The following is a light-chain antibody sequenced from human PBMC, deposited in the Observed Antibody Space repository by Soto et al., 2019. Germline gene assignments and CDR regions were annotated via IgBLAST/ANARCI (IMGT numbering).Light chain of an antibody. CDR2: GAS. CDR1: QSVSNN. Sequence: EIVFTQSPGTLSLSPGERATLSCRASQSVSNNYLAWYQQKPGQAPRLLIYGASTRATGIPARFSGSGSGTEFTLTISSLQSEDFAVYYCQQYNNWPTWTFGQGTKVDIK. V-gene: IGKV3-15*01. J-gene: IGKJ1*01. CDR3: QQYNNWPTWT.